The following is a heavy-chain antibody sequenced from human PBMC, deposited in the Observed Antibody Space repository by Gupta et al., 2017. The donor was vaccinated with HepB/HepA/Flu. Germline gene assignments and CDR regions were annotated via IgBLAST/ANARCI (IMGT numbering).Heavy chain of an antibody. D-gene: IGHD6-19*01. Sequence: TISRDNSKNTLYLQMNSLRAEDTAVYYCAKISLVAVAGEIDYWGQGTLVTVSS. V-gene: IGHV3-30*02. CDR3: AKISLVAVAGEIDY. J-gene: IGHJ4*02.